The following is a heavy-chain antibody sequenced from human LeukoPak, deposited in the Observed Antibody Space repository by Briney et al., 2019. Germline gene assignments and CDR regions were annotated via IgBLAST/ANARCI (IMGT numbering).Heavy chain of an antibody. Sequence: PGGSLRLSCAASGFTFDDYAMHWVRQAPGKGLEWVSGISWNSGSIVYADSVKGRFTISRDNAKNSLYLQMNSLRAEDMALYYCAKAMDDILTYPDYWGQGTLVTVSS. V-gene: IGHV3-9*03. CDR2: ISWNSGSI. CDR1: GFTFDDYA. D-gene: IGHD3-9*01. CDR3: AKAMDDILTYPDY. J-gene: IGHJ4*02.